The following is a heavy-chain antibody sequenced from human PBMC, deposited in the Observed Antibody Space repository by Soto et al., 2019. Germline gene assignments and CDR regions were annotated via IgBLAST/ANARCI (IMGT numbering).Heavy chain of an antibody. Sequence: GGSLRLSCAASGFTFSGSAMQWVRQASGKGLEWVGRIRSKANSYATAYAASVKGRFTISRDDSKNTLYLQMNSLRAEDTAGYYCAKCGASGGYYYYGMDVWGQGTTVTVSS. V-gene: IGHV3-73*01. CDR2: IRSKANSYAT. J-gene: IGHJ6*02. CDR3: AKCGASGGYYYYGMDV. CDR1: GFTFSGSA. D-gene: IGHD2-8*02.